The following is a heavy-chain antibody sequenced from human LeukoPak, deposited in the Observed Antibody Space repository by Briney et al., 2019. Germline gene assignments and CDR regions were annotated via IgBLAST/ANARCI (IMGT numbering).Heavy chain of an antibody. D-gene: IGHD3-22*01. CDR3: AAERAYYYDSSGYYYDY. J-gene: IGHJ4*02. CDR1: GGTFSSYA. V-gene: IGHV1-69*06. CDR2: IIPIFGTA. Sequence: SVKVSCKASGGTFSSYAISWVRQAPGQGLEWMGGIIPIFGTANYAQKFQGRVTMTEDTSTDTAYMELSSLRSEDTAVYYCAAERAYYYDSSGYYYDYWGQGTLVTVSS.